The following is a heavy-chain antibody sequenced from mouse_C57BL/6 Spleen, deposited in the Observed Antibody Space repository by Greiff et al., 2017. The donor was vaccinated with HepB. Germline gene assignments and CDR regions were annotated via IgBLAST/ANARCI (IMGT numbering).Heavy chain of an antibody. CDR3: TRDYDYDDAMDY. CDR1: GFTFSSYA. D-gene: IGHD2-4*01. V-gene: IGHV5-9-1*02. J-gene: IGHJ4*01. CDR2: ISSGGDYI. Sequence: EVQRVESGEGLVKPGGSLKLSCAASGFTFSSYAMSWVRQTPEKRLEWVAYISSGGDYIYYADTVKGRFTISRDNARNTLYLQMSSLKSEDTAMYYCTRDYDYDDAMDYWGQGTSVTVSS.